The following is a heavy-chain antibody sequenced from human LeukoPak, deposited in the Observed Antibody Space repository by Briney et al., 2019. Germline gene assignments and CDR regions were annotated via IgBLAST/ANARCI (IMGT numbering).Heavy chain of an antibody. CDR2: IYYSGST. V-gene: IGHV4-59*08. D-gene: IGHD5-18*01. CDR1: GGSISSYY. J-gene: IGHJ5*02. CDR3: AYSYVLGWFDP. Sequence: PSETLSLTCTVSGGSISSYYRSWIRQPPGKGLEWIGYIYYSGSTNYNPSLKSRVTISVDTSKNQFSLKLSSVTAADTAVYYCAYSYVLGWFDPWGQGTLVTVSS.